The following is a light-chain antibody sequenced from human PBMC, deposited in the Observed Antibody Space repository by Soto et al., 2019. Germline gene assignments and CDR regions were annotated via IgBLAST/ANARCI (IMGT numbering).Light chain of an antibody. CDR1: QSVSSSSY. CDR3: RQYGSSPSYT. V-gene: IGKV3-20*01. CDR2: GAS. J-gene: IGKJ2*01. Sequence: EIVLTQSPGTLSLSPGERATLSCRASQSVSSSSYLAWCQQKPGQAPRLLIYGASSRATGIPDRFSGSGSATDFILTISRLEPEDFAVYYCRQYGSSPSYTFGQGTKLEIK.